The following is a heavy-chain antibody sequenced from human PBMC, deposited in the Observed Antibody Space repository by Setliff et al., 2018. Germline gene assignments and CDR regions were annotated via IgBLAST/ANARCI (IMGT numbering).Heavy chain of an antibody. J-gene: IGHJ6*02. D-gene: IGHD3-16*02. CDR2: INHSGSS. Sequence: PSETLSLTCAVYGGSFSGYYWTWIRQPPGKGLEWIEEINHSGSSNYNPSLKSRVTISVDTSKNQFSLKLSSVTAADTAVYYCARGKVLYDYVWGSYRYEDYYYGMDVWGQGTTVTVSS. CDR3: ARGKVLYDYVWGSYRYEDYYYGMDV. V-gene: IGHV4-34*01. CDR1: GGSFSGYY.